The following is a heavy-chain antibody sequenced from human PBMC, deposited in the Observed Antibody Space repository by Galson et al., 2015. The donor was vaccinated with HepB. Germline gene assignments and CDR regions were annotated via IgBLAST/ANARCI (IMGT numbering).Heavy chain of an antibody. D-gene: IGHD2-15*01. CDR2: ISAYNGNT. Sequence: SVKVSCKAPGYTFPIYGINWVRQAPGQGLEWMGWISAYNGNTNYAQKLQGRVTMTTDTDTSIAYMELRSLGSDDTAVYYCARSGYCSGGSCPTTLFYSFYGMDVWGQGTTVTVSS. V-gene: IGHV1-18*01. CDR3: ARSGYCSGGSCPTTLFYSFYGMDV. CDR1: GYTFPIYG. J-gene: IGHJ6*02.